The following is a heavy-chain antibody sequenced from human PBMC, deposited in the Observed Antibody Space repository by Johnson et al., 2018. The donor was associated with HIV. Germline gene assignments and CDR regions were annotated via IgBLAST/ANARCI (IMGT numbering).Heavy chain of an antibody. Sequence: MQLVESGGGLVQPGGSLRLSCAASGITVSSTYMSWVRQAPGKGLEWVSVIFSVGNTYYADSVKGRFTISRDNSRNTLYLQMNSLRAEDTAVYYCARSRDYGPARSAFDIWGQGTMVTVSS. V-gene: IGHV3-66*02. D-gene: IGHD4-17*01. J-gene: IGHJ3*02. CDR3: ARSRDYGPARSAFDI. CDR2: IFSVGNT. CDR1: GITVSSTY.